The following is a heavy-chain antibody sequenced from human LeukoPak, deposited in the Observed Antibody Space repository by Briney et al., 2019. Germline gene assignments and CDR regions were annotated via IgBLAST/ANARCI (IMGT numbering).Heavy chain of an antibody. Sequence: ASEKVSCKASGGTFSSYAISWVRQAPGQGLEWMGGIIPIFGTANYAQKFQGRVTITADESTSTAYMELSSLRSEDTAVYYCARDRYGSGSYLVDYWGQGTLVTVSS. J-gene: IGHJ4*02. CDR2: IIPIFGTA. D-gene: IGHD3-10*01. V-gene: IGHV1-69*13. CDR3: ARDRYGSGSYLVDY. CDR1: GGTFSSYA.